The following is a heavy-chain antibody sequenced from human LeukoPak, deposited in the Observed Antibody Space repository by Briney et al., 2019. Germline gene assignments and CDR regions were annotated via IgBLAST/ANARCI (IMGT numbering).Heavy chain of an antibody. D-gene: IGHD1-1*01. V-gene: IGHV1-18*01. CDR1: GYTFTSYG. J-gene: IGHJ5*02. CDR2: ITAYNGNA. Sequence: GASGKVSCKASGYTFTSYGISWVRQAPGQGLEWMAWITAYNGNANYAQKFQGRVTMTTDTSTSTAYMELRSLRSDDTAVYYCARAPERLGWFDPWGQGTLVTVSS. CDR3: ARAPERLGWFDP.